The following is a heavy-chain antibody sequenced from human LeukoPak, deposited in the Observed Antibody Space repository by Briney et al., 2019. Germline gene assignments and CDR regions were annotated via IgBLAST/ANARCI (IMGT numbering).Heavy chain of an antibody. J-gene: IGHJ4*02. D-gene: IGHD3-10*01. CDR2: INHSGST. V-gene: IGHV4-34*01. CDR1: GGSFSGYY. Sequence: SETLSLTCAVYGGSFSGYYWSWIRQPPGKGLEWIGEINHSGSTNYNPSLKSRVTISVDTSKNQFSLKLSSVTAADTAVYYRARVPDEWFGELLRYFDYWGQGTLVTVSS. CDR3: ARVPDEWFGELLRYFDY.